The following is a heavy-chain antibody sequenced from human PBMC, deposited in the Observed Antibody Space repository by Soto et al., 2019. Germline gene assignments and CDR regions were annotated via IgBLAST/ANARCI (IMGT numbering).Heavy chain of an antibody. CDR2: IWYDGSNK. J-gene: IGHJ5*02. CDR3: AREVNIVVVPAAMFFDP. D-gene: IGHD2-2*01. CDR1: GFTFSSYG. V-gene: IGHV3-33*01. Sequence: QVQLVESGGGVVQPGRSLRLSCAASGFTFSSYGMHWVRQAPGKGLAWVAVIWYDGSNKYYADSVKGRFTISRDNSKNTLYLQMNSLRAEDTAVYYCAREVNIVVVPAAMFFDPWGQGTLVTVSS.